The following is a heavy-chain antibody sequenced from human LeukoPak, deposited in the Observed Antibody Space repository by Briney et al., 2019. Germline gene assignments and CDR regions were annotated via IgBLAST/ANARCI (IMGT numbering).Heavy chain of an antibody. CDR3: AKVGSQETIEVAGPYFDY. CDR1: GFTFSSDW. V-gene: IGHV3-74*01. D-gene: IGHD6-19*01. J-gene: IGHJ4*02. Sequence: GGSLRLSYAASGFTFSSDWMHWVRQAPGKGLVWVSRINSDGSSTSYADSVKGRFTISRDNSKNTLYLQMNSLRAEDTAVYYCAKVGSQETIEVAGPYFDYWGQGSLVTVSS. CDR2: INSDGSST.